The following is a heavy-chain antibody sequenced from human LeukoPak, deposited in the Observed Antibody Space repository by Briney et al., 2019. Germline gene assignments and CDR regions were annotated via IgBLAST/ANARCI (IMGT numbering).Heavy chain of an antibody. J-gene: IGHJ5*02. CDR2: IIPIFGTA. Sequence: SVKVSCKASGGTFSSFAISWVRQAPGQGLEWMGGIIPIFGTANYAQKFQGRVTITADKSTSTAYMELSSLRSEDTAVYYCAKDVIPAAINWFDPWGQGTLVTVSS. D-gene: IGHD2-2*01. CDR3: AKDVIPAAINWFDP. V-gene: IGHV1-69*06. CDR1: GGTFSSFA.